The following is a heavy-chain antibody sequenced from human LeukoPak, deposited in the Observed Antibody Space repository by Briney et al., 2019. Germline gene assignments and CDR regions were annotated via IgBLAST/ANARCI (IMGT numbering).Heavy chain of an antibody. CDR3: ARDNRGWQGIAARPKRSDYYYMDV. Sequence: GGSLRLSCAASGFTFSSYGMHWVRQAPGKGLEWVSSISSSSDYIYYADSVKGRFTISRDNAKNSLYLQMNSLRAEDTAVYYCARDNRGWQGIAARPKRSDYYYMDVWGKGTTVTVSS. CDR1: GFTFSSYG. CDR2: ISSSSDYI. J-gene: IGHJ6*03. D-gene: IGHD6-6*01. V-gene: IGHV3-21*01.